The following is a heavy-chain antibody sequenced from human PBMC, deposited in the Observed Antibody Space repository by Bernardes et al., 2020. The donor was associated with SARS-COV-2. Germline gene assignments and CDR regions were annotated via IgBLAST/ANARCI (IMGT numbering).Heavy chain of an antibody. CDR1: GYTFSDYY. D-gene: IGHD2-21*01. CDR2: ISPKSGAT. CDR3: ARTFYYDRGGDSVFDQ. J-gene: IGHJ4*02. Sequence: ASVKVPCKASGYTFSDYYIHWLRQAPGQGFEWMGWISPKSGATNYAQKFQGRVTMTRDTSITTDYMELSRLRSDDTAVYYCARTFYYDRGGDSVFDQWGQGTLVTVSS. V-gene: IGHV1-2*02.